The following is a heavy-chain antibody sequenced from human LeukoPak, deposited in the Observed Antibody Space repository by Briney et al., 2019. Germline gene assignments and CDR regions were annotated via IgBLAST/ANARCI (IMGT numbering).Heavy chain of an antibody. CDR2: IYFSGST. Sequence: PSETLSLTCTVSGGSIYGCYWSWIRQPPGKGLEWIGDIYFSGSTNYNPSLKSRVTISVATSKNQFSLQLSSVTAADTAVYYCARGEALRQNYGMDVWGQGTTVTVSS. D-gene: IGHD2/OR15-2a*01. J-gene: IGHJ6*02. V-gene: IGHV4-59*01. CDR3: ARGEALRQNYGMDV. CDR1: GGSIYGCY.